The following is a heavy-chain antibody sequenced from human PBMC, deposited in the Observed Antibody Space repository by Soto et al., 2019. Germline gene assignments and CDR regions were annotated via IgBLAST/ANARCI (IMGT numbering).Heavy chain of an antibody. CDR2: ISYDGSNK. V-gene: IGHV3-30*18. J-gene: IGHJ6*01. Sequence: GGSLRLSCAASGFTLSSYGMHWVSQAPRKGLEWAEVISYDGSNKYYEDSVKGRFTMSRDNSKNTLYLQMNSLRAEDSAVYYCAKDQYTSAPHYYYYGMDVWGQGPRVTVS. D-gene: IGHD6-6*01. CDR1: GFTLSSYG. CDR3: AKDQYTSAPHYYYYGMDV.